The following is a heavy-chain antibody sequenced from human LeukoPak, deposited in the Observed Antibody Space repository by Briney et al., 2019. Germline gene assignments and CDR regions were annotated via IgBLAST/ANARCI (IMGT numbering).Heavy chain of an antibody. Sequence: PSETLSLTCAVYVGSFSGCCCSWIRQPPGKGLEWLGEINHSGSTNYNPSLKSRVTISVDTSKNQFSLKLSSVTAADTAVYYCARQDTGTYYAAYFFDYWGQGTLVTVSS. CDR2: INHSGST. V-gene: IGHV4-34*01. D-gene: IGHD1-26*01. CDR3: ARQDTGTYYAAYFFDY. CDR1: VGSFSGCC. J-gene: IGHJ4*02.